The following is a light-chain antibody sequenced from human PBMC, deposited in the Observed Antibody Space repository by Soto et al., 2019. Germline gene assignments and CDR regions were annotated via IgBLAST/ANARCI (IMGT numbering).Light chain of an antibody. V-gene: IGKV3-20*01. CDR3: QQYGSSQFT. Sequence: EIVLTQSPGTLSLSPGERATLSCRASQSVGSSYLAWYQQKPGQAPRLLIYGASSRATGIPDRFSGSGSGPDFSLTISRLEPEDFAVYYCQQYGSSQFTFGPGTKVDIK. J-gene: IGKJ3*01. CDR1: QSVGSSY. CDR2: GAS.